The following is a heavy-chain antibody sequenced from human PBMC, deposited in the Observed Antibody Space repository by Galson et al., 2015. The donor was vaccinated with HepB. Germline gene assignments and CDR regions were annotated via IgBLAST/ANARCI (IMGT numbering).Heavy chain of an antibody. Sequence: SLRLSCAASGFTFSSYAMSWVRQAPGKGLEWVSAISTSGGSTYYADSVKGRFTISRDNSKNTLYLQMSSLRAEDTAVYYCAKDPYDFWSGYPPSPYFDYWGQGTLVTVSS. V-gene: IGHV3-23*01. CDR3: AKDPYDFWSGYPPSPYFDY. J-gene: IGHJ4*02. CDR2: ISTSGGST. D-gene: IGHD3-3*01. CDR1: GFTFSSYA.